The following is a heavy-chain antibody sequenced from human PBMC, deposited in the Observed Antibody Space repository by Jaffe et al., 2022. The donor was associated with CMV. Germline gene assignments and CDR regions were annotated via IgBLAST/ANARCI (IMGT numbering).Heavy chain of an antibody. D-gene: IGHD3-3*01. CDR2: IIPSFGTP. V-gene: IGHV1-69*01. J-gene: IGHJ6*02. Sequence: QVQLVQSGAEVKKAGSSVKVSCQTLGDTFTNHAISWVRQAPGQGLEWMGGIIPSFGTPNFAPNFRGRVTITADESTSTAYMELRDLRSDDTAVYFCARGAVLNNPWSVYWPNTPGHYYHYYHMDVWGQGTTVAVSS. CDR1: GDTFTNHA. CDR3: ARGAVLNNPWSVYWPNTPGHYYHYYHMDV.